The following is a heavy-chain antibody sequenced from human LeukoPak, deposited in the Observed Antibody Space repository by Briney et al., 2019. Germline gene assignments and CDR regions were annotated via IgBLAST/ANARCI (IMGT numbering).Heavy chain of an antibody. CDR1: GGSLSSYY. D-gene: IGHD3-22*01. J-gene: IGHJ4*02. Sequence: PSETLSLTRTVSGGSLSSYYWSWIRQPPGKGLEWIGYIYTSGSTNYNPSLKSRVTISVDTSKNQCTLKLSSVTAADTAVYYCARIRSGVVITSGYFDCWAREPWSPSPQ. CDR2: IYTSGST. CDR3: ARIRSGVVITSGYFDC. V-gene: IGHV4-4*09.